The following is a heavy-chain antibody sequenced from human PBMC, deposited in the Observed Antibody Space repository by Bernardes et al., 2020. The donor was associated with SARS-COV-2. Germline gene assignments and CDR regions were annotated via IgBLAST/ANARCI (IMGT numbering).Heavy chain of an antibody. D-gene: IGHD3-10*01. J-gene: IGHJ4*02. V-gene: IGHV1-2*02. CDR3: AKDQDASGTSGGY. CDR2: INPNSGGT. CDR1: GYTFTYYY. Sequence: ASVKVSCKASGYTFTYYYMHWVRQAPGQGLEWMGWINPNSGGTNYAQKFQGRVTMTRDTSITTASMELSSLRSDDTAVYYCAKDQDASGTSGGYWGQGTLVTVSS.